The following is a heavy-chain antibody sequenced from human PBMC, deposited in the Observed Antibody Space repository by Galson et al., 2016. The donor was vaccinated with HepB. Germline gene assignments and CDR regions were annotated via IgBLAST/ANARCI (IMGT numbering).Heavy chain of an antibody. CDR1: GFSFSYHV. J-gene: IGHJ4*02. CDR3: ARGGLRYWLDL. Sequence: SLRLSCAASGFSFSYHVMNWVRQAPGKGLEWVSYISDSSIYYADSVRGRFTISRDNAKETLYLQMDSLRDEDTALYFCARGGLRYWLDLWGQGTQVTVSS. V-gene: IGHV3-48*02. D-gene: IGHD3-9*01. CDR2: ISDSSI.